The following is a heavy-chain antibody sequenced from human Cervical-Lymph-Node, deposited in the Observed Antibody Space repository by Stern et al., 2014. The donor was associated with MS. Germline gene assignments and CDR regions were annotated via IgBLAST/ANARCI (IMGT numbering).Heavy chain of an antibody. CDR2: ITSSGSAI. V-gene: IGHV3-11*01. CDR1: GFTFSDYY. D-gene: IGHD4-17*01. CDR3: ARSPTVTTGYYYYALDV. Sequence: VQLVESGGGLVKPGGSLRLSCAASGFTFSDYYMTWIRQAPGKGLEWVSYITSSGSAISYADSVKGRFPISRDNAKNSLYLQMNSLRAEDTAMYYCARSPTVTTGYYYYALDVWGQGTTVTVSS. J-gene: IGHJ6*02.